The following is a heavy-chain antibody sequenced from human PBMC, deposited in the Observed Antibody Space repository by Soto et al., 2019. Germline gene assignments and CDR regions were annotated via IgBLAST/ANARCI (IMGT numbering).Heavy chain of an antibody. V-gene: IGHV4-34*01. CDR3: ARLRNYYDSSGYYYYYYYGMDV. J-gene: IGHJ6*02. Sequence: SETLSLTCAVYGGSFSGYYWSWIRQPPGKGLEWIGEINHSGSTNYNPSLKSRATISVDTSKNQFSLKLSSVTAADTAVYYCARLRNYYDSSGYYYYYYYGMDVWGQGTTVTVSS. CDR2: INHSGST. CDR1: GGSFSGYY. D-gene: IGHD3-22*01.